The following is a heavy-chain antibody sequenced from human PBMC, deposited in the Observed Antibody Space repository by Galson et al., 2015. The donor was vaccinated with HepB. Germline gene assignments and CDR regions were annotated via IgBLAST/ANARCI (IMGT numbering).Heavy chain of an antibody. CDR2: IHSSGST. CDR1: GFTVTNNY. V-gene: IGHV3-53*01. CDR3: ARASYPLHTGWFDP. D-gene: IGHD3-16*02. Sequence: SQRLSCAASGFTVTNNYMNWVRQPPGKGLEWVSIIHSSGSTYYADSVKGRFTISRDNSKNTLFLQMHNLRAEDTAVYFCARASYPLHTGWFDPWGQGTQVTVSS. J-gene: IGHJ5*02.